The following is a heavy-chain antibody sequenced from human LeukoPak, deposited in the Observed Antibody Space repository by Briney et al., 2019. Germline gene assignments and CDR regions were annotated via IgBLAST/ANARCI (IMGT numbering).Heavy chain of an antibody. Sequence: ASVKVSCKASGYTFTSYAMNWVRQAPGQGLEWMGWINTNTGNPTYAQGFTGRFVFSLDTSVSTAYLQISSLKAEDTAVYYCARIGKQQLGYYYYYMDVWGKGTTVTISS. J-gene: IGHJ6*03. CDR3: ARIGKQQLGYYYYYMDV. CDR1: GYTFTSYA. CDR2: INTNTGNP. V-gene: IGHV7-4-1*02. D-gene: IGHD6-13*01.